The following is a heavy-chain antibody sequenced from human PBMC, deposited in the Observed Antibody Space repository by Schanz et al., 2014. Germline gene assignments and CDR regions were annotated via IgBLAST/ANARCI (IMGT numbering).Heavy chain of an antibody. CDR2: IWSDGSGK. CDR3: ASPSGYSDYGTYFDF. V-gene: IGHV3-33*01. J-gene: IGHJ4*02. Sequence: VQLLESGGGLVKPGGSLRLSCAASGFTFSSYSMNWVRQAPGKGLEWVAVIWSDGSGKYYGDSVKGRFTISRDNSKNTLYLHMNTLRSEDTAVYYCASPSGYSDYGTYFDFWGQGTLVTVSS. D-gene: IGHD5-12*01. CDR1: GFTFSSYS.